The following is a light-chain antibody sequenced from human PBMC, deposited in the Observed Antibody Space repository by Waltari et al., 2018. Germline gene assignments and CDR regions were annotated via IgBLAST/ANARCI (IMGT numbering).Light chain of an antibody. Sequence: QSALTQPASVSGSPGQSLTISCTGTSSDVGGSNYASWYQQHPGKAPKLMIYEVSNRPSGVSNRFSGSKSGNTASLTISGLQAEDEADYYCSSYTSSSTLVVFGGGTKLTVL. CDR3: SSYTSSSTLVV. J-gene: IGLJ2*01. CDR1: SSDVGGSNY. CDR2: EVS. V-gene: IGLV2-14*01.